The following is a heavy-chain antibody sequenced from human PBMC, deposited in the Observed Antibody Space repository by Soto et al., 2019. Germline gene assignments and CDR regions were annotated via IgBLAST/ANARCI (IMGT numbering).Heavy chain of an antibody. CDR3: SGGVGDAF. V-gene: IGHV3-7*04. CDR2: TNQDGSEK. J-gene: IGHJ4*02. CDR1: ESTVRRDW. D-gene: IGHD1-26*01. Sequence: EVSLVESGGGLVQTGGSLRLSCAISESTVRRDWMNWVRQAPGKGIEWVAHTNQDGSEKYYVDSVKGRFTISRDNAKNSLFLQMNSLEAGDTAMYYCSGGVGDAFWGQGTLVTVSS.